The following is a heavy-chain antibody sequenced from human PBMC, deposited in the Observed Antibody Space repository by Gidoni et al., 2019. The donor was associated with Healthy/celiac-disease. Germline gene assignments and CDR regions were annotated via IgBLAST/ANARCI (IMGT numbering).Heavy chain of an antibody. CDR2: ISGSGGST. CDR1: GFPFSSYA. D-gene: IGHD3-16*01. Sequence: EVQLLESGGGLVQPGGSLRLSCAASGFPFSSYAMGWVRQAPGKGLEWVSAISGSGGSTYYADSVKGRFTISRDNSKNTLYLQMNSLRAEDTAVYYCAKDCGGDFNCMIPDYWGQGTLVTVSS. CDR3: AKDCGGDFNCMIPDY. V-gene: IGHV3-23*01. J-gene: IGHJ4*02.